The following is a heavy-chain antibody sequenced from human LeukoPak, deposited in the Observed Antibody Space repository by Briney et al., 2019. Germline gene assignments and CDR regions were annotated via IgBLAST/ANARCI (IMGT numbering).Heavy chain of an antibody. V-gene: IGHV3-23*01. J-gene: IGHJ4*02. CDR1: GFTFSSYA. CDR2: ISGSGGST. CDR3: AKDSYSGSYLADFDY. Sequence: HPGGSLRLSCAASGFTFSSYAMSWVRQAPGKGLEWVSAISGSGGSTYYADSVKGRFTISRDNSKNTLYLQMNSLRAEDTAVYYCAKDSYSGSYLADFDYWGQGTLVTVSS. D-gene: IGHD1-26*01.